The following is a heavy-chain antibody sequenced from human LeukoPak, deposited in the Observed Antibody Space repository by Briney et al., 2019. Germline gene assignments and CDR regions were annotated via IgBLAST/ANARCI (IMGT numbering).Heavy chain of an antibody. CDR2: IYSGGTT. V-gene: IGHV3-53*01. J-gene: IGHJ3*02. Sequence: PGGSLRLSCAASGFTFSSYNMNWVRQAPGKGLEWVSVIYSGGTTYYADSVKGRFTISRDNSNNTLYLQMNSLRAEDTAVYYCARGPVTRFEIWGQGTMVTVSS. CDR1: GFTFSSYN. CDR3: ARGPVTRFEI. D-gene: IGHD4-17*01.